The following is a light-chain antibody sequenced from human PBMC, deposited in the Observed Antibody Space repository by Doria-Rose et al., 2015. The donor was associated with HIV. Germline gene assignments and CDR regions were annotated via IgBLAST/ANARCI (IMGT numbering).Light chain of an antibody. Sequence: TQSPGTLSLSPGERATLSCRASQSFSSDYLAWYQQKPGQAPSLLIYDGSTRATGIPDKISASGSGTDFTLTINRLEPEDFALYYCHQYGTSWTFGQGTKVEI. V-gene: IGKV3-20*01. CDR2: DGS. J-gene: IGKJ1*01. CDR1: QSFSSDY. CDR3: HQYGTSWT.